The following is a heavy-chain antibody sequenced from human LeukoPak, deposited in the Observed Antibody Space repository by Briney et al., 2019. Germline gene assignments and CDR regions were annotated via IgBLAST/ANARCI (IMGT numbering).Heavy chain of an antibody. D-gene: IGHD6-19*01. CDR1: GFTFSNYA. Sequence: GGSLRLSCAASGFTFSNYAMNWVRQAPGKGLEWVSTISGVGDSTYYAESVKGRFTMSRDNSKNTVYLQMNSLRVEDTAIYYCTRGSSGRRDNWGQGTLVTVSA. V-gene: IGHV3-23*01. CDR3: TRGSSGRRDN. J-gene: IGHJ4*02. CDR2: ISGVGDST.